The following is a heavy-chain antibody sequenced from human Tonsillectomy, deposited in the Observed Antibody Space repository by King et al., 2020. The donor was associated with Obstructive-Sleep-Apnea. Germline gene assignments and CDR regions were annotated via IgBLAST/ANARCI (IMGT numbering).Heavy chain of an antibody. J-gene: IGHJ4*02. CDR3: ARDIRYGLYYFDY. CDR1: GGSISSSSYY. CDR2: IYYSGST. D-gene: IGHD3-9*01. Sequence: QLQESGPGLVKPSETLSLTCTVSGGSISSSSYYWGWIRQPPGKGLEWIGSIYYSGSTYYNPSLKSRVTISVDTSKNQFSLKLSSVTAADTAVYYCARDIRYGLYYFDYWGQGTLVTVSS. V-gene: IGHV4-39*07.